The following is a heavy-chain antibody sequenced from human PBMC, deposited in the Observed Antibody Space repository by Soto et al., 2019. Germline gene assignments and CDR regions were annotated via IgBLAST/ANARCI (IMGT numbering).Heavy chain of an antibody. CDR1: GFTFSSYD. CDR3: ARDRDYSGYDF. D-gene: IGHD5-12*01. V-gene: IGHV3-13*01. CDR2: IGIAGDT. Sequence: GGSLRLSCAASGFTFSSYDMHWVRQPIGKGLEWVSAIGIAGDTYYPGSVKGRFTISRENAKNSLYLQMNSLRAEDSAVYYCARDRDYSGYDFWGQGTLVTVSS. J-gene: IGHJ4*02.